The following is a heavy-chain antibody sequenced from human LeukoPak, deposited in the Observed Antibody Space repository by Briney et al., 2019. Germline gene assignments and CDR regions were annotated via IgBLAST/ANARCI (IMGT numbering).Heavy chain of an antibody. J-gene: IGHJ4*02. CDR3: ARDDGYKVDY. CDR2: IYYSGST. Sequence: SETLSLTCTVSGGSISSYYWSWIRQPPGKGLEWIGYIYYSGSTNYNPSLKSRVTISVDTSKNQFSLKLSSVTAADTAVYYCARDDGYKVDYWGQGTLVIVSS. D-gene: IGHD5-24*01. CDR1: GGSISSYY. V-gene: IGHV4-59*01.